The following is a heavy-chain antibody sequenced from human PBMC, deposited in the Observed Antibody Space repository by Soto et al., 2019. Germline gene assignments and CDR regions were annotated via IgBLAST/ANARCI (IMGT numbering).Heavy chain of an antibody. D-gene: IGHD2-21*01. CDR2: VSWDSGNM. CDR1: GFTFGGNA. Sequence: EVQLVESGGGLAQPGRSLRLSCTASGFTFGGNAMHWVRQAPGKGLEWVSGVSWDSGNMDYADSVKGRFTISRDNAKNALYVEMNSLRPEDTALYCCAKSPQYCGRTNSRAYFGYWGQGTQVTVSS. J-gene: IGHJ4*02. CDR3: AKSPQYCGRTNSRAYFGY. V-gene: IGHV3-9*01.